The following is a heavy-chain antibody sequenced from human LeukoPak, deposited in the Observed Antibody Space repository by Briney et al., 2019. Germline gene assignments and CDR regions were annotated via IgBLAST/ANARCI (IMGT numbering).Heavy chain of an antibody. CDR2: ISSTSRTI. J-gene: IGHJ6*03. CDR3: ARDPLRWLQNNYYYYYMDV. D-gene: IGHD5-24*01. CDR1: GFSYSSYG. V-gene: IGHV3-48*02. Sequence: GGSVRLSCGPSGFSYSSYGINWVGQAAAKGRKGVSYISSTSRTIYDAGSVKGRFPISRDNAKISLYLQMNSLRDEATAVYYCARDPLRWLQNNYYYYYMDVWGKGTTVTVSS.